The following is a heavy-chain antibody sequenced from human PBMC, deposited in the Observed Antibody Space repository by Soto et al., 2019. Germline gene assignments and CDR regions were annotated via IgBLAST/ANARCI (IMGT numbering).Heavy chain of an antibody. V-gene: IGHV4-59*11. CDR2: VMHNGNT. D-gene: IGHD3-3*01. CDR3: AREGQMPQHFGMDV. CDR1: GGSINNHF. J-gene: IGHJ6*02. Sequence: QVQLHEAGPGLVKPSETLSLTCSVSGGSINNHFWSWIRQTPGQPLEWIGYVMHNGNTHYNPSFTSRVKTSVDLSKNEFSLMLRSVTAADTALYYCAREGQMPQHFGMDVWGQGIQVTVSS.